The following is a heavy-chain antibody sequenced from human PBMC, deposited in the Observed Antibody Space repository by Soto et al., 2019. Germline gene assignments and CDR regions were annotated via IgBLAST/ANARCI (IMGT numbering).Heavy chain of an antibody. CDR1: GFTFSDHC. J-gene: IGHJ4*02. D-gene: IGHD3-10*01. CDR2: IRNKDNIYPE. V-gene: IGHV3-72*01. CDR3: ASEWFGELKSFDY. Sequence: GGSLRLSCAASGFTFSDHCMAWVRQAPGKGLQGVGRIRNKDNIYPEENGRSLNGRSNLPRDDPKNPMSPKMTSLKTEETAVYYCASEWFGELKSFDYWGQGTLVTVSS.